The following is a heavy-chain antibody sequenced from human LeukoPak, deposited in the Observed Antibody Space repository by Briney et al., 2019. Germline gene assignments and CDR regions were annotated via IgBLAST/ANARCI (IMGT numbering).Heavy chain of an antibody. CDR2: IYYSGST. J-gene: IGHJ4*02. CDR3: AGGLGYCSSTSCYSFDY. V-gene: IGHV4-59*01. D-gene: IGHD2-2*02. CDR1: GGSISSYY. Sequence: PSETLSLTCTVSGGSISSYYWSWIRQPPGKGLEWIGYIYYSGSTNYNPSLKSRVTISVDTSKNQFSLKLSSVTAADTAVYYCAGGLGYCSSTSCYSFDYWGQGTLVTVSS.